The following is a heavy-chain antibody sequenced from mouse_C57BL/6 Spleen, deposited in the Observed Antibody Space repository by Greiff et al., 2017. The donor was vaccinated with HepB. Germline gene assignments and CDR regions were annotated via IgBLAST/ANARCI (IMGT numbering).Heavy chain of an antibody. V-gene: IGHV14-2*01. J-gene: IGHJ3*01. D-gene: IGHD3-2*02. CDR3: APETAQATGFAY. Sequence: LVESGAELVKPGASVKLSCTASGFNIKDYYMHWVKQRTEQGLEWIGRIDPEDGETKYAPKFQGKATITADTSSNTAYLQLSSLTSEDTAVYYCAPETAQATGFAYWGQGTLVTVSA. CDR2: IDPEDGET. CDR1: GFNIKDYY.